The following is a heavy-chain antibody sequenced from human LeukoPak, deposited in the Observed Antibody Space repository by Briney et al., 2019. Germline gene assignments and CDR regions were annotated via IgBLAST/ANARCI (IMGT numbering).Heavy chain of an antibody. CDR1: GGSFSGYY. D-gene: IGHD7-27*01. J-gene: IGHJ4*02. CDR2: INHSGST. Sequence: SETLSLTCAVYGGSFSGYYWSWIRQPPGKGLEWIGEINHSGSTNYNPSLKSRVTISVDTSKNQFSLKLSSVTAADTAVYYCARQPKLGKDYWGQGTLVTVSP. V-gene: IGHV4-34*01. CDR3: ARQPKLGKDY.